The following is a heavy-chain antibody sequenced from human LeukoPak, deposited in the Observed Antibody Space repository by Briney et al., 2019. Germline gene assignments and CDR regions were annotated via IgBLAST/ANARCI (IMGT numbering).Heavy chain of an antibody. CDR1: GFTFTSYA. CDR3: AKGRDTSGRQNFDF. Sequence: GGSLRLSCEASGFTFTSYAKHWLRQAPGKGLEWVSNIRASGCGTFYTDSVSGRFTISRDNAKKTLFLQMKNLRLGDTALYYCAKGRDTSGRQNFDFWGQGTLATVSS. V-gene: IGHV3-23*01. J-gene: IGHJ4*02. D-gene: IGHD6-19*01. CDR2: IRASGCGT.